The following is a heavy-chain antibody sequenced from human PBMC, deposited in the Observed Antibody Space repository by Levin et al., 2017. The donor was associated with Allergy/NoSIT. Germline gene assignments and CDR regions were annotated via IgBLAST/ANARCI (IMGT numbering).Heavy chain of an antibody. CDR3: ARGPGERWQGLCDY. V-gene: IGHV3-7*01. CDR2: MKYDESEK. Sequence: GGSLRLSCAASGFIFRSYWMSWVRQAPGKGLEWVANMKYDESEKYYAESVKGRFTISRDNAKNSLYLQMNLLRAEDTAVYYCARGPGERWQGLCDYWGQGTLIIVSS. CDR1: GFIFRSYW. D-gene: IGHD5-24*01. J-gene: IGHJ4*02.